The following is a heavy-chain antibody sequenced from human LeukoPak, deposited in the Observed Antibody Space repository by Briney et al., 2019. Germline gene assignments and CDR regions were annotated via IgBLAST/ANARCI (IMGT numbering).Heavy chain of an antibody. CDR1: GFTFSSYE. J-gene: IGHJ3*02. Sequence: PGGSLRLSCAASGFTFSSYEMNWVRQAPGKGLEWVSSISSSSSYIYYADSVKGRFTISRDNAKNSLYLQMNSLRAEDTAVYYCGVVAGLGVAFDIWGQGTMVTVSS. V-gene: IGHV3-21*01. D-gene: IGHD2-15*01. CDR3: GVVAGLGVAFDI. CDR2: ISSSSSYI.